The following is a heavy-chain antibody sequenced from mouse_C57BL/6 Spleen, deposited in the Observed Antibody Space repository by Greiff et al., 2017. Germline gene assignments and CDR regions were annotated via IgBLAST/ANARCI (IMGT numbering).Heavy chain of an antibody. CDR2: IYPGSGNT. J-gene: IGHJ4*01. V-gene: IGHV1-76*01. CDR1: GYTFTDYY. CDR3: ARSLNWDPYAMDY. Sequence: QVQLQQSGAELVRPGASVKLSCKASGYTFTDYYINWVKQRPGQGLEWIARIYPGSGNTYYNEKFKGKATLTAEKSSSTAYMQLSSLTSEDSAVYFCARSLNWDPYAMDYWGQGTSVTVSS. D-gene: IGHD4-1*01.